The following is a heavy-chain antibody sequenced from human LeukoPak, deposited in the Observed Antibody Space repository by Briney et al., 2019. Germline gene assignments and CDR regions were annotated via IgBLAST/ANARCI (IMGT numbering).Heavy chain of an antibody. V-gene: IGHV1-69*04. CDR1: GCTFSRYA. CDR3: AREHAAAGTPNWFDP. CDR2: IIPILGIA. J-gene: IGHJ5*02. Sequence: SVTVSCKASGCTFSRYAISWVRQAPGPGLEWMGRIIPILGIANYAQKFQGRVTITADKSTSTAYVELSSLRSEDTAVYYCAREHAAAGTPNWFDPWGQGTLVTVSS. D-gene: IGHD6-13*01.